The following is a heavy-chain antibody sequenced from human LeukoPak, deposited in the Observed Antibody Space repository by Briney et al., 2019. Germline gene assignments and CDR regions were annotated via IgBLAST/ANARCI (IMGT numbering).Heavy chain of an antibody. CDR3: ARDEYRSRWLHP. Sequence: PGGSLRLSCAASGFTFSDYFMTWVRLAPGKGLEWVANIKGDGSEKWYADSVKGRFTISRDNAQNSVHLQMNSLRAEDTAVYHCARDEYRSRWLHPWGQGTLVTVTS. CDR2: IKGDGSEK. V-gene: IGHV3-7*01. J-gene: IGHJ5*02. D-gene: IGHD5-24*01. CDR1: GFTFSDYF.